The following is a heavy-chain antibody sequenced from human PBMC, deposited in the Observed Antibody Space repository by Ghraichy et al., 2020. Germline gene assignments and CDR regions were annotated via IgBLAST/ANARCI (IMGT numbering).Heavy chain of an antibody. J-gene: IGHJ4*02. CDR2: IWYDGSNK. Sequence: GGSLRLSCAASGFTFSSYGMHWVRQAPGKGLEWVAVIWYDGSNKYYADSVKGRFTISRDNSKNTLYLQMNSLRAEDTAVYYCARADEYSSSGDYWGQGTLVTVSS. V-gene: IGHV3-33*01. CDR3: ARADEYSSSGDY. D-gene: IGHD6-6*01. CDR1: GFTFSSYG.